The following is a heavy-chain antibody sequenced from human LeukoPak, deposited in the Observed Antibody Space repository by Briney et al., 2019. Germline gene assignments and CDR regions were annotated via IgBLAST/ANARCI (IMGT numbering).Heavy chain of an antibody. V-gene: IGHV3-48*01. CDR2: ISSSSSSI. CDR1: GFTFSSYS. D-gene: IGHD1/OR15-1a*01. J-gene: IGHJ6*02. CDR3: ARFKGNTNKYGMDV. Sequence: GGSLRLSCAASGFTFSSYSMNWVRQAPGKGLEWVSYISSSSSSIYYADSVKGRFTISRDNAKNSLYLQMNSLRAGDTAVYYCARFKGNTNKYGMDVWGQGTTVTVSS.